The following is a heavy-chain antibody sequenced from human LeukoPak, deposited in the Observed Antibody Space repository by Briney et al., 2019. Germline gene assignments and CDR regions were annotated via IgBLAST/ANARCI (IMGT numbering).Heavy chain of an antibody. CDR3: AKDDSSGYYYLDY. V-gene: IGHV3-43*02. CDR1: GFTFDDYA. Sequence: GGSLRLSCAASGFTFDDYAMHWVRQAPGKGLEWVSLISGDGGSTYYADSVKGRFTISRDNSKNSLYLQMNSLGTEDTALYYCAKDDSSGYYYLDYWGQGTLVTVSS. D-gene: IGHD3-22*01. J-gene: IGHJ4*02. CDR2: ISGDGGST.